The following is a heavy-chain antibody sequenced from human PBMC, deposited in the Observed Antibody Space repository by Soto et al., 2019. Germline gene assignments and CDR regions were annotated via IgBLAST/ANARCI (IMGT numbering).Heavy chain of an antibody. D-gene: IGHD4-17*01. Sequence: QVHLVQSGAEVKKPGSSVRVSCKASGGTFSTFAIGWVRQAPGQGLQWMGGIIPIFDTPNYAQNFQGRVTITADESTSTAYLELSGLRSEDTAVYYCASGDYGDYRAYFYYGLDVWGQGTTVTVPS. J-gene: IGHJ6*02. V-gene: IGHV1-69*01. CDR1: GGTFSTFA. CDR2: IIPIFDTP. CDR3: ASGDYGDYRAYFYYGLDV.